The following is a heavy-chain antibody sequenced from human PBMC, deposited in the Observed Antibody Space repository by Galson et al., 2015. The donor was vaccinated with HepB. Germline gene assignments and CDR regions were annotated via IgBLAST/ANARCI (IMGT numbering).Heavy chain of an antibody. D-gene: IGHD3-9*01. CDR1: GFTFRTFA. CDR3: AKGTVFNWLLKFEY. V-gene: IGHV3-23*03. Sequence: SLRLSCAASGFTFRTFAMSWVRHTPGKGLECVSVISNGGNNTYHADSVKGRFTISRDNSKNTLSLQMNSLRAEDTAVYYCAKGTVFNWLLKFEYWGQGALVTVSS. CDR2: ISNGGNNT. J-gene: IGHJ4*02.